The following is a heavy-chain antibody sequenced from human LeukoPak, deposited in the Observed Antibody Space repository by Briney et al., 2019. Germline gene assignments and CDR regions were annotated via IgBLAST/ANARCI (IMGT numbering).Heavy chain of an antibody. CDR1: GGSIRSTSYY. V-gene: IGHV4-39*01. D-gene: IGHD6-19*01. Sequence: SETLSLTCTVSGGSIRSTSYYWGWIRQPPGKGLEWLGSVHYSGSTYDNPSLKSRVTISVDTPKNQFSLKLISVTAADTAVYYCARRSTVAGRGRFDPWGQGTLVTVSS. CDR2: VHYSGST. J-gene: IGHJ5*02. CDR3: ARRSTVAGRGRFDP.